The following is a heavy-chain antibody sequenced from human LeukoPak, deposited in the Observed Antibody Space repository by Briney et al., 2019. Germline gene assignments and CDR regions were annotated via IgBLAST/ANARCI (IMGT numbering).Heavy chain of an antibody. CDR2: IYSGGST. D-gene: IGHD5-24*01. J-gene: IGHJ5*02. Sequence: GSLRLSCAASGFTVSSNYMSWVRQAPGKGLEWVSVIYSGGSTYYADSVKGRFTISRHNSKNTLYLQMNSLRAEDTAVYYCARGDGYNDDNWFDPWGQGTRVTVSS. CDR1: GFTVSSNY. CDR3: ARGDGYNDDNWFDP. V-gene: IGHV3-53*04.